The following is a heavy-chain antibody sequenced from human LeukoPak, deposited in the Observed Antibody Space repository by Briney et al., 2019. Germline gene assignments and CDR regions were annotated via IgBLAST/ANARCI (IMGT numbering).Heavy chain of an antibody. V-gene: IGHV3-23*01. CDR2: ISTSSDST. J-gene: IGHJ4*02. CDR1: GFTLSNNA. Sequence: GGSLRLSCVVSGFTLSNNAMSWVRQAPGKGLEWVSAISTSSDSTYYADSVKGRFTISRDKSKNMVYLQMSSLRAGDTAVYYCAKASPYYDISTGYYYYFDDWGQGTLVTVSS. D-gene: IGHD3-9*01. CDR3: AKASPYYDISTGYYYYFDD.